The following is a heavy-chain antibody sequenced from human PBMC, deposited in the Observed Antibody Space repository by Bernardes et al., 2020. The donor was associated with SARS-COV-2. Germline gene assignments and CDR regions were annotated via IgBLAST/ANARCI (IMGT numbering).Heavy chain of an antibody. CDR3: ARDRVGSGSYYPYYYYGMDV. V-gene: IGHV4-59*01. CDR1: GGSISSYY. D-gene: IGHD3-10*01. J-gene: IGHJ6*02. Sequence: SETLSLTCTVSGGSISSYYWSWIRQPPGKGLEWIGYIYYSGSTNYNPSLKSRVTISVDTSKNQFSLKLSSVTAADTAVYYCARDRVGSGSYYPYYYYGMDVWGQGTTVTVSS. CDR2: IYYSGST.